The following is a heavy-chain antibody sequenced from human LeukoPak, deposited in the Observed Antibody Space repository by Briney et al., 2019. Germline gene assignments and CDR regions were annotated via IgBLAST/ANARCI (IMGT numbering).Heavy chain of an antibody. V-gene: IGHV4-4*07. CDR1: GGSISSYY. Sequence: SETLSLTCTVSGGSISSYYWSWIRQPAGKGLEWIGRIYTSGSTNYNPSLKSRVTMSVDTSKNQFSLKLSSLTAADTAVYYCARGTTQDDFWSGYLSDAFDIWGQGTMVTVSS. J-gene: IGHJ3*02. D-gene: IGHD3-3*01. CDR2: IYTSGST. CDR3: ARGTTQDDFWSGYLSDAFDI.